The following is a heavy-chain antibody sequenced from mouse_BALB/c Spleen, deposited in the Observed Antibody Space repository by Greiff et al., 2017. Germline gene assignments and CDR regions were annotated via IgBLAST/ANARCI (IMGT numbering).Heavy chain of an antibody. J-gene: IGHJ3*01. V-gene: IGHV5-4*02. CDR1: GFTFSDYY. Sequence: EVHLVESGGGLVKPGGSLKLSCAASGFTFSDYYMYWVRQTPEKRLEWVATISDGGSYTYYPDSVKGRFTISRDNAKNNLYLQMSSLKSEDTAMYYCARDNYRYDGSSLFAYWGQGTLVTVSA. CDR3: ARDNYRYDGSSLFAY. CDR2: ISDGGSYT. D-gene: IGHD2-14*01.